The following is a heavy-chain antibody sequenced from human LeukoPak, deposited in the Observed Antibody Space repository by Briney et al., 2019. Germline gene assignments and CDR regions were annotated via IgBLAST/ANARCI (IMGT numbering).Heavy chain of an antibody. CDR1: GFTFSSYG. D-gene: IGHD1-26*01. J-gene: IGHJ3*02. CDR3: AKLNRIVGAFGAFDS. CDR2: IRYDGSNK. V-gene: IGHV3-30*02. Sequence: PGGSLRLSCAASGFTFSSYGMHWVRQAPGKGLEWVAFIRYDGSNKYYADSVKGRFTISRDNSKNTLYLQMNSLRAEDTAVYYCAKLNRIVGAFGAFDSWGQGTMVTVSS.